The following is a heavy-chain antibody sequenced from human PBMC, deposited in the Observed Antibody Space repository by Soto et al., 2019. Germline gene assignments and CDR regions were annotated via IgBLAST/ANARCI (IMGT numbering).Heavy chain of an antibody. D-gene: IGHD4-17*01. CDR3: ARSTVTTFDYYYYMDV. V-gene: IGHV4-59*01. CDR2: IYYSGST. J-gene: IGHJ6*03. CDR1: GGSISSYY. Sequence: SETLSLTCTVSGGSISSYYWSWIRQPPGKGLEWIGYIYYSGSTNYNPSLKSRVTISVDTSKNQFSLKLSSVTAADTAVYYCARSTVTTFDYYYYMDVWGKGTTVTVSS.